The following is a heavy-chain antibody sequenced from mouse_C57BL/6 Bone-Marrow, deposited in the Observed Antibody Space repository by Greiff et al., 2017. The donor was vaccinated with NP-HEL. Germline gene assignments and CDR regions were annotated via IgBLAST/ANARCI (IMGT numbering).Heavy chain of an antibody. D-gene: IGHD2-3*01. Sequence: EVHLVESGGGLVKPGGSLKLSCAASGFTFSDYGMHWVRQAPEQGLEWVAYISSGSSTIYYADTVKGRFTISRDKAKYTLFLQMTSLRSEDTAMYYCAKRDGYSFAYWGQGTLVTVSA. CDR3: AKRDGYSFAY. V-gene: IGHV5-17*01. J-gene: IGHJ3*01. CDR2: ISSGSSTI. CDR1: GFTFSDYG.